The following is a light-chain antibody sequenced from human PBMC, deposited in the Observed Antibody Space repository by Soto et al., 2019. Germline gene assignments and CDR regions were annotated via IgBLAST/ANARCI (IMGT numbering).Light chain of an antibody. V-gene: IGKV1-5*03. CDR3: QHYNSYSEA. CDR2: KAS. J-gene: IGKJ1*01. CDR1: QGISQY. Sequence: DIQLKKSPSLLSASVGDRVTITCRARQGISQYVAWYQQKPGKAPKLLIYKASTLKSGVPSRFSGIGYGTEGTLTISSRQPDDGTTYYGQHYNSYSEAFGQGTKGEIK.